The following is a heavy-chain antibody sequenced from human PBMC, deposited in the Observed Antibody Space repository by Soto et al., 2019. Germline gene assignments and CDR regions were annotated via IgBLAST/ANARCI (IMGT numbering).Heavy chain of an antibody. J-gene: IGHJ4*02. CDR2: IYHSGST. CDR3: ARMSTMIVVAFDY. CDR1: GYSISSGYY. D-gene: IGHD3-22*01. Sequence: LSLTCAVSGYSISSGYYWGWIRQPPGKGLEWIGSIYHSGSTSYNPSLKSRVTISVDTSKNQFSLKLSSVTAADTAVYYCARMSTMIVVAFDYWGQGTLVTVSS. V-gene: IGHV4-38-2*01.